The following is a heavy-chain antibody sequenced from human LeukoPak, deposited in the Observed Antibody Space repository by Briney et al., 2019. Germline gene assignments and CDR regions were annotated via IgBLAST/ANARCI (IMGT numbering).Heavy chain of an antibody. Sequence: SVKVSCKASGGTFSTYAVNWVRQAPGQGLEWMGGIIPLFGTANYAQKFQGRVTITTDGSTSTAYMELSSLRSEDTAIYYCTRVFARGGEISGSYYYYWGQGTLVTVSS. CDR2: IIPLFGTA. J-gene: IGHJ4*02. CDR1: GGTFSTYA. CDR3: TRVFARGGEISGSYYYY. V-gene: IGHV1-69*05. D-gene: IGHD1-26*01.